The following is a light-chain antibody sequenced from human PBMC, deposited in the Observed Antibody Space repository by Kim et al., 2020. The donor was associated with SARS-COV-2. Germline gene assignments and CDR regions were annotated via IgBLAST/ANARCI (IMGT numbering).Light chain of an antibody. CDR2: GAS. V-gene: IGKV3-20*01. CDR3: QQYDSSPLT. Sequence: EIVLTQSPGTLSLSPGERDTPACRASQHISNIYLAWYQQKPGQAPSLLVYGASSRATGIPARFSGSGSGTDFTLTISRLEPDDFAVFYCQQYDSSPLTFGPGTKVDIK. J-gene: IGKJ3*01. CDR1: QHISNIY.